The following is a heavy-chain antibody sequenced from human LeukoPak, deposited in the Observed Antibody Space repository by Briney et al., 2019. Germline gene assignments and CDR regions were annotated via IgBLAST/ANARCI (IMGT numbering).Heavy chain of an antibody. CDR2: ISFDGRNE. V-gene: IGHV3-30*18. D-gene: IGHD3-9*01. CDR3: AKDRRGSVEYFAGFLYGAFDF. Sequence: GGSLRLSCAASGFSSSSYSMHWVRQAPGKGLEWVAVISFDGRNEYYGDSVKGRFTISRDNSKNTVFLQMDSLRDDDTAVYYCAKDRRGSVEYFAGFLYGAFDFWGQGSRVTVSS. CDR1: GFSSSSYS. J-gene: IGHJ4*02.